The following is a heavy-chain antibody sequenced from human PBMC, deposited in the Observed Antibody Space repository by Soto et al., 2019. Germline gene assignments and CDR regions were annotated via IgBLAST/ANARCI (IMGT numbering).Heavy chain of an antibody. D-gene: IGHD6-6*01. CDR1: GFTFHDYA. CDR3: ARAREPEYSSSIFFDY. V-gene: IGHV3-23*05. J-gene: IGHJ4*01. CDR2: IAFTGSAT. Sequence: QSGGSLRLSCATSGFTFHDYAMSWVRQAPGKGLEWVSAIAFTGSATYYADSVKGRFTISRDNSENKIFLELNGLTVDDTAVYYCARAREPEYSSSIFFDYWGRGTVVTVSS.